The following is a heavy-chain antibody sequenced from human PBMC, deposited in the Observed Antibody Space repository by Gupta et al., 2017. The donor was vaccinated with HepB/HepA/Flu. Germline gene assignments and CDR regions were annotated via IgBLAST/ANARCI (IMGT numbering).Heavy chain of an antibody. V-gene: IGHV3-23*01. CDR1: GFILVNFS. D-gene: IGHD2-2*02. Sequence: EVQLLESAGGLVQPWWSLRLSCGGSGFILVNFSRAWVSQSPGKGLEWVSHMFGNGVTIFYADSVKGRFTISRDNSKSTVLLQMDSLRVEDTAVYDCAKGYTTENGGSYDVWGQGTVVTVAS. CDR3: AKGYTTENGGSYDV. J-gene: IGHJ3*01. CDR2: MFGNGVTI.